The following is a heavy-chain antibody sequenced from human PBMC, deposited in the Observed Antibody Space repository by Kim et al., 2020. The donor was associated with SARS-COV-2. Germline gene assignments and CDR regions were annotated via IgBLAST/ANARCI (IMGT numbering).Heavy chain of an antibody. J-gene: IGHJ4*02. D-gene: IGHD3-16*02. CDR3: ARANMITFGGVIGHFDY. V-gene: IGHV4-31*02. Sequence: KSRVTISVDTSKNQFSLNLSSVTAADTAVYYRARANMITFGGVIGHFDYWGQGTLVTVSS.